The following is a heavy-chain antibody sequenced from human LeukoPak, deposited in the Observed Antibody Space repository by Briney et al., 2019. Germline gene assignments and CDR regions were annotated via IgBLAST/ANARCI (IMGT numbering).Heavy chain of an antibody. J-gene: IGHJ4*02. V-gene: IGHV4-34*01. D-gene: IGHD3-22*01. CDR2: INHSGST. Sequence: SETLSLTCAVYGGSFSGYYWSWIRQPPGKGLEWIGEINHSGSTNYNPSLKSRVTISVDTSKNQFSLKLSSVTAADTAVYYCARVIVLYSSGYSNYFDYWGQGTLVTVST. CDR1: GGSFSGYY. CDR3: ARVIVLYSSGYSNYFDY.